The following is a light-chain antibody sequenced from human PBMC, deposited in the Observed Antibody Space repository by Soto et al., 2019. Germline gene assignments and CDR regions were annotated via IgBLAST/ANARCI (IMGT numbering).Light chain of an antibody. CDR3: QQYDSYPRT. Sequence: DIQMTQYPSTLSASVGDRVTITCRASQSISSWLAWYQQKPGKAPNLLIYKASSLESGVPSRFSGSGSGTECTLTISCLQTDDLATDYCQQYDSYPRTFGQGNKVEIK. J-gene: IGKJ1*01. V-gene: IGKV1-5*03. CDR1: QSISSW. CDR2: KAS.